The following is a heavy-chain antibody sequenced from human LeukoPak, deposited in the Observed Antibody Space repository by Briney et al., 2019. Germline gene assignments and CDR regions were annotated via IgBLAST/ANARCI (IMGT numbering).Heavy chain of an antibody. V-gene: IGHV3-53*01. CDR1: GVAVSSNY. CDR2: IYSGGIT. CDR3: TRDSTTFRFGY. Sequence: TGGSLRLSCAASGVAVSSNYMAWVRQAPGKGLEWVSIIYSGGITKYGDSVKGRFTISRDNSKNTLYLQMSSLRADDTAVYYCTRDSTTFRFGYWGQGTLVIVSS. J-gene: IGHJ4*02. D-gene: IGHD4-11*01.